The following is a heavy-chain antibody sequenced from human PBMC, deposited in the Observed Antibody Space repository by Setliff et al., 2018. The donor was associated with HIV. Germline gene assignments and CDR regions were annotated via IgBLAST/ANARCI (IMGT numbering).Heavy chain of an antibody. Sequence: APVKVSCKASGYIFTDYYIHWVRQAPGKGLEWMGRVDPEHGETIYAEKFQGSVIITADLVTDTAYMDLSSLGSEDTAVYYCATFPPPRIPQGTCWGQGTRVTVSS. J-gene: IGHJ4*02. CDR3: ATFPPPRIPQGTC. V-gene: IGHV1-69-2*01. D-gene: IGHD2-2*02. CDR2: VDPEHGET. CDR1: GYIFTDYY.